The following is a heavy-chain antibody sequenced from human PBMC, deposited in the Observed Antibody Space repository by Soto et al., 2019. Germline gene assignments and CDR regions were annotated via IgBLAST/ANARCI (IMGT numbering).Heavy chain of an antibody. Sequence: SVKVSCKASGGTFSSYAISWVRQAPGQGLEWMGGIIPIFGTANYAQKFQGRVTITADESTSTAYMELSSLRSEDTAVYYCATTYYYDSSGYYYYYGMDVWGQGTTVTVSS. CDR3: ATTYYYDSSGYYYYYGMDV. J-gene: IGHJ6*02. CDR2: IIPIFGTA. V-gene: IGHV1-69*13. CDR1: GGTFSSYA. D-gene: IGHD3-22*01.